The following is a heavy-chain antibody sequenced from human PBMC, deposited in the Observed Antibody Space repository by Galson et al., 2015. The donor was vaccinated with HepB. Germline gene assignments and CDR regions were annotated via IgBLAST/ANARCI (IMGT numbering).Heavy chain of an antibody. Sequence: SVKVSCKASGYTFTSYDINWVRQATGQGLEWMGWMNPNSGNTGNAQKFQGRVTMTRNTSISTAYMELSSLRSEDTAVYYCARSVHCSSTSCSREAMDVWGQGTTVTVSS. CDR3: ARSVHCSSTSCSREAMDV. CDR2: MNPNSGNT. V-gene: IGHV1-8*01. CDR1: GYTFTSYD. J-gene: IGHJ6*02. D-gene: IGHD2-2*01.